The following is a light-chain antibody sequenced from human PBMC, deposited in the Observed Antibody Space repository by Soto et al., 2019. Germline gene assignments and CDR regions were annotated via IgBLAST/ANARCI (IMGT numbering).Light chain of an antibody. J-gene: IGKJ1*01. CDR3: QHYGSSRWT. Sequence: EIVSTQSPGTLSLSPGERATLSCRASQSVSSSYLAWYQQKPGQAPRLLIYGASSRATGIPDRFSGSGSGTDFTLTISRLEPEDFAVYYCQHYGSSRWTFGQGTKVEIK. V-gene: IGKV3-20*01. CDR1: QSVSSSY. CDR2: GAS.